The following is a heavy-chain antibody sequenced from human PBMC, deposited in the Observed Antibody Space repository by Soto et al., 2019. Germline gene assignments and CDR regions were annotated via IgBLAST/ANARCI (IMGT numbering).Heavy chain of an antibody. CDR1: GFTFSSYA. V-gene: IGHV3-30-3*01. D-gene: IGHD2-8*01. J-gene: IGHJ4*02. CDR3: ARSPEVFYYFDY. CDR2: ISYDGSNK. Sequence: QVQLVESGGGVVQPGRSLRLSCAASGFTFSSYAMHWVRQAPGKGLEWVAVISYDGSNKYYADSVKGRFTISRDNSKNTLDLQMNSRRAEDTAVYYCARSPEVFYYFDYWGQGTLVTVSS.